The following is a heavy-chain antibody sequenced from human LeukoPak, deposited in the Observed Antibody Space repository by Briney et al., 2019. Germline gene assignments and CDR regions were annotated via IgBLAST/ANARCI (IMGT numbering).Heavy chain of an antibody. CDR2: IYYSGST. J-gene: IGHJ3*02. D-gene: IGHD3-3*01. CDR3: AREDFDAFNI. Sequence: SQTLSLTCTAAGVSISSYYRSWIRQRPGKGLEWIGYIYYSGSTNYNPSLKSRVTISVDTSKNQFSLKLSSVTAADTAVYYCAREDFDAFNIWGQGTMVTVSS. CDR1: GVSISSYY. V-gene: IGHV4-59*01.